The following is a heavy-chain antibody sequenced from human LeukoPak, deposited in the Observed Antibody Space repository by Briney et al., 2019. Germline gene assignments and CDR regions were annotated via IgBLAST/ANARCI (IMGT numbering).Heavy chain of an antibody. CDR1: GYSITSGSY. Sequence: SETLSLTCAVSGYSITSGSYWGWIRQPPGKGLEWIGSIHHSGITYYNPSLESRVTISVDTSKNQFSLKLSSVTAADTAVYYCARAPVTIFGVVRPSHYMDVWGKGTTVTVSS. D-gene: IGHD3-3*01. J-gene: IGHJ6*03. CDR2: IHHSGIT. V-gene: IGHV4-38-2*01. CDR3: ARAPVTIFGVVRPSHYMDV.